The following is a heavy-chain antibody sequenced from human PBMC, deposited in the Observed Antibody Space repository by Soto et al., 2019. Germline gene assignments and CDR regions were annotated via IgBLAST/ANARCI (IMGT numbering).Heavy chain of an antibody. D-gene: IGHD3-9*01. CDR3: AKDIYDILTGYSRGDALDI. CDR2: XSWKSGTM. CDR1: GFKFDDYA. Sequence: VQLVESGGGLVQPGRSLRLACTASGFKFDDYAMHWVRRAPGKXXXXXXGXSWKSGTMTYADSVKGRFTISRDNAKNSLYLQMNSLRTEDTAFYYCAKDIYDILTGYSRGDALDIWGHGTMVTVSS. V-gene: IGHV3-9*01. J-gene: IGHJ3*02.